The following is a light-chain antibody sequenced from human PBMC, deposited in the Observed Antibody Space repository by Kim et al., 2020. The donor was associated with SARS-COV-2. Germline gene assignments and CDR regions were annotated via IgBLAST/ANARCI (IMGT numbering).Light chain of an antibody. CDR2: SND. Sequence: GQRVTISCSGSSSNIGSNTVNWYQQLPGMAPKLLVHSNDQRPSGVPDLFSGSKSGTSASLAISGLRSEDEAEYFCAAWDDSLNAVLFGGGTKLTVL. CDR1: SSNIGSNT. J-gene: IGLJ2*01. V-gene: IGLV1-44*01. CDR3: AAWDDSLNAVL.